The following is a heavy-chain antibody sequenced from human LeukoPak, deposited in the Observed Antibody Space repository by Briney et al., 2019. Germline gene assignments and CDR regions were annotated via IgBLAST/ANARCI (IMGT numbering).Heavy chain of an antibody. D-gene: IGHD3-10*01. CDR3: ARQRGVMVRGTNWFDP. Sequence: SETLSLTCTVSGGSISTSNYYWGWIRQPPGKGLEWIGNIFYSGSTYYSPSLRSRVTISLDTSRNQFSLKLSSVTAADTAVYYCARQRGVMVRGTNWFDPWGQGTLVTVSS. CDR1: GGSISTSNYY. J-gene: IGHJ5*02. CDR2: IFYSGST. V-gene: IGHV4-39*01.